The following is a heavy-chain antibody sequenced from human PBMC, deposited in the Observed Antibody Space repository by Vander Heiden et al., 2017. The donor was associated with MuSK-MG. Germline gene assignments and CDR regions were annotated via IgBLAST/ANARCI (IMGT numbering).Heavy chain of an antibody. V-gene: IGHV1-2*02. D-gene: IGHD1-26*01. CDR1: GYTFTGYY. J-gene: IGHJ4*02. CDR3: ARVGVQGIDY. CDR2: INPNSGGT. Sequence: QVQLVQSGAEVKKPGASVKVSCKASGYTFTGYYMHWGRQAPGQGLEWMGWINPNSGGTNDAQKFQGRVTMTRDTSISTAYMELSRLRSDDTAVYYCARVGVQGIDYWGQGTLVTVSS.